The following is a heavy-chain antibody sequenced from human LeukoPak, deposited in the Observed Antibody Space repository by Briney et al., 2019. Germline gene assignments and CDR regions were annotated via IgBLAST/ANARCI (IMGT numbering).Heavy chain of an antibody. V-gene: IGHV6-1*01. CDR3: ARGRITMIVAAYYYYMDV. J-gene: IGHJ6*03. CDR2: TYYRSKWYN. CDR1: GGSISNYY. D-gene: IGHD3-22*01. Sequence: SETLSLTCTVSGGSISNYYWSWIRQSPSRGLEWLGRTYYRSKWYNDYAVSVKSRITINPDTSKNQFSLQLNSVTPEDTAVYYCARGRITMIVAAYYYYMDVWGKGTTVTVSS.